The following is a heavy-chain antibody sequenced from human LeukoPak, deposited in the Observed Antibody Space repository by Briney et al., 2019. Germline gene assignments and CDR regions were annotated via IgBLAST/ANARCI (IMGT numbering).Heavy chain of an antibody. J-gene: IGHJ6*03. CDR2: MNPNSGNI. D-gene: IGHD3-3*01. CDR3: ARLVTIFGVDLMHV. V-gene: IGHV1-8*01. Sequence: GASVTVSCKASGYTFTSYDINWVRQAPGQGLEWMGWMNPNSGNISYAQKFQGRVTMTRNTSISTAYMELSSLRSEDTAVYYCARLVTIFGVDLMHVWGEGSTLTVSS. CDR1: GYTFTSYD.